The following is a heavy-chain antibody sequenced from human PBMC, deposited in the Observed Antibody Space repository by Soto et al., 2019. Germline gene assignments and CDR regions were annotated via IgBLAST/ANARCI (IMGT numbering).Heavy chain of an antibody. D-gene: IGHD3-9*01. J-gene: IGHJ4*02. CDR3: KLDTDY. V-gene: IGHV3-15*07. CDR1: GFTFSNAW. CDR2: IKSETDGGTT. Sequence: GSLRLSCAASGFTFSNAWMNWVRQAPGKGLEWVGCIKSETDGGTTDYAAPVKGRFTISRDYSKNTLYLQMNSLKSEDTAVYYCKLDTDYWGQGALVTGSS.